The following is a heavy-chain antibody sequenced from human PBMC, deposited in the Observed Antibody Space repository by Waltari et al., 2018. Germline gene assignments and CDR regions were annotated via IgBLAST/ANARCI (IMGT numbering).Heavy chain of an antibody. Sequence: EVQLVEAGGDLVQPGGSLRLSCAASGFTFSDYWMHWVRQAPGKGLVWVARIKGDGYGITYSDSVQGRFTISRDNTKNTLYLQLNSLRAEDTAVYYCARKGGRGYTYGPFYFDYWGRGTLVTVSS. CDR1: GFTFSDYW. CDR3: ARKGGRGYTYGPFYFDY. J-gene: IGHJ4*02. D-gene: IGHD5-18*01. CDR2: IKGDGYGI. V-gene: IGHV3-74*03.